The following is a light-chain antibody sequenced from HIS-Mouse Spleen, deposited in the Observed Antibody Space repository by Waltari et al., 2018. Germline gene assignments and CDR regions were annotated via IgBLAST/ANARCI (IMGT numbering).Light chain of an antibody. Sequence: GTSSDVGGYNYVSWYQQHPGKAPKLMIYDVSNRPSGVSNRFSGSKSGNTASLTISGLQAEDEADYYCSSYTSSSTLVFGGGTKLTVL. CDR2: DVS. J-gene: IGLJ2*01. CDR1: SSDVGGYNY. V-gene: IGLV2-14*03. CDR3: SSYTSSSTLV.